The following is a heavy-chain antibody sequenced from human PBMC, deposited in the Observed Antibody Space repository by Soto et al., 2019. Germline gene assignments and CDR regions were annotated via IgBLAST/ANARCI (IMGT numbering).Heavy chain of an antibody. CDR3: ARDFLLDP. Sequence: QVQLVQSGAEVKKPGASVKVSCKASGYTFTSYAMHWVRQAPGQRLEWMGWINAGNGNTKYSQTFQGRVTITRDTSASTSYIELSSVRSVYTAVYYCARDFLLDPWGQGTLVTVSS. J-gene: IGHJ5*02. CDR1: GYTFTSYA. V-gene: IGHV1-3*01. CDR2: INAGNGNT.